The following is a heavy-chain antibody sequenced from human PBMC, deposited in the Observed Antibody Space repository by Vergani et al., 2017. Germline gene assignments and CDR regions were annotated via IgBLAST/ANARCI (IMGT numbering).Heavy chain of an antibody. CDR2: VSGSGGST. V-gene: IGHV3-23*04. CDR1: GFTFSSYA. Sequence: EVQLVESGGGLVQPGGSLRLSCAASGFTFSSYAMSGVRQAPGKGLEWVAAVSGSGGSTYYAYSVKGRFTLSRANSKNTLYLQMNSLRAEDTAVYYCAKDRWPQLTMDLPRTDAFDIWGQGTMVTVSS. D-gene: IGHD6-13*01. CDR3: AKDRWPQLTMDLPRTDAFDI. J-gene: IGHJ3*02.